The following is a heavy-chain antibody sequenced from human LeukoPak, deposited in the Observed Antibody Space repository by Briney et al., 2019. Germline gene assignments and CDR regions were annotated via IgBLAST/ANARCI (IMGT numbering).Heavy chain of an antibody. J-gene: IGHJ4*02. Sequence: ASVKVSCKASGYTFTSYAMHWVRQAPGQRLEWMGWINAGNGNTKYSQEFQGRVTITRDTSASTAYMELSSLRSEDMAVYYCARHRDGSGSYEVDYWGQGTLVTVSS. CDR3: ARHRDGSGSYEVDY. CDR2: INAGNGNT. CDR1: GYTFTSYA. V-gene: IGHV1-3*03. D-gene: IGHD3-10*01.